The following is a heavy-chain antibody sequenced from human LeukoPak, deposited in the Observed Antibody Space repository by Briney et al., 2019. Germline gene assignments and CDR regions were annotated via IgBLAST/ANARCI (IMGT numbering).Heavy chain of an antibody. J-gene: IGHJ4*02. D-gene: IGHD5-18*01. CDR2: ISSSSSYI. Sequence: PGGSLRLSCAASGFTFSSYSMNWVRQAPGKGLEWVSSISSSSSYIYYADSVKGRLTISRDNAKNSLYLQMNSLRAEDTAVYYCARGTWIQLWLIDYWGQGTLVTVSS. CDR1: GFTFSSYS. CDR3: ARGTWIQLWLIDY. V-gene: IGHV3-21*01.